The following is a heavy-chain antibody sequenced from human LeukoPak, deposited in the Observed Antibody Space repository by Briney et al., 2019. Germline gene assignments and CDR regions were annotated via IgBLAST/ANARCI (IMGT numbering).Heavy chain of an antibody. CDR3: ARDGRTGRNVYYYHYMDV. CDR2: ISDDGTNK. J-gene: IGHJ6*03. Sequence: GGSLRFSCTGSEFSFTSQGLPWVRKAPAKGPECLSVISDDGTNKYIKVSLGGRFTISRDNSKNTVFLEMNSLRSDDTAVYYCARDGRTGRNVYYYHYMDVWGKGTAVSVFS. CDR1: EFSFTSQG. D-gene: IGHD1-14*01. V-gene: IGHV3-30*07.